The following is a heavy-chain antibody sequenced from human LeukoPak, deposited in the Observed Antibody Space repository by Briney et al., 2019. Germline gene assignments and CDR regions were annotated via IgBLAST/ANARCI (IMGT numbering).Heavy chain of an antibody. CDR1: GCTFSTFW. Sequence: PGGSLRLSCVASGCTFSTFWMSWVRQAPGKGLELVAHIAPEGSGKYYVDSVMDRFSISRDNTKNSLYLQIISLRADDTAVYYCARHIASPSKYFDSWGQGTLVTVSS. J-gene: IGHJ4*02. CDR3: ARHIASPSKYFDS. V-gene: IGHV3-7*01. CDR2: IAPEGSGK. D-gene: IGHD6-13*01.